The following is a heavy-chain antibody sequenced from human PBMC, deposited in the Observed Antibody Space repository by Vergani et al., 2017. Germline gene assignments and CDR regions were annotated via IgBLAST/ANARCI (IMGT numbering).Heavy chain of an antibody. CDR1: GFTFSSYG. CDR2: IWYDGSNK. J-gene: IGHJ4*02. Sequence: QVQLVESGGGVVQPGRSLRLSCAASGFTFSSYGMHWVRQAPGKGLEWEAVIWYDGSNKYYADSVKGRFTISRDNSKNTLYLQMTSLRAEDTAVYYCARDPCSGGSCYLPYFDYWGQGTLVTVSS. CDR3: ARDPCSGGSCYLPYFDY. D-gene: IGHD2-15*01. V-gene: IGHV3-33*01.